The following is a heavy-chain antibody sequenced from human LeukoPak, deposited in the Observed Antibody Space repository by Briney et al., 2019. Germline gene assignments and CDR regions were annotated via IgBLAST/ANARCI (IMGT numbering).Heavy chain of an antibody. CDR1: GFTFSSYA. CDR3: ANHLVAARGDAFDI. V-gene: IGHV3-23*01. J-gene: IGHJ3*02. Sequence: PGGSLRLSCAASGFTFSSYAMSWVRQAPGKGLEGVSAMSGSGGSTYYAYSVKGPFTISRDNSKNTLYLQMNSLRAEDTAVYYCANHLVAARGDAFDIWGQGTMVTVSS. D-gene: IGHD2-15*01. CDR2: MSGSGGST.